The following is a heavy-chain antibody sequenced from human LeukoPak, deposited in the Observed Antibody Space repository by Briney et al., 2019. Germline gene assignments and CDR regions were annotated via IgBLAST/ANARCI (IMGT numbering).Heavy chain of an antibody. CDR2: IYNSGST. Sequence: LSLTCTVSGGSISSTNYYWGWIRQPPGKGLEWIGSIYNSGSTFYNPSLKSRVTIFIDTSKNQFSLKLSSVTAADTAVYYCARNGWDYYDSSWFDSWGQGTLVTVSS. J-gene: IGHJ5*01. CDR3: ARNGWDYYDSSWFDS. V-gene: IGHV4-39*01. CDR1: GGSISSTNYY. D-gene: IGHD3-22*01.